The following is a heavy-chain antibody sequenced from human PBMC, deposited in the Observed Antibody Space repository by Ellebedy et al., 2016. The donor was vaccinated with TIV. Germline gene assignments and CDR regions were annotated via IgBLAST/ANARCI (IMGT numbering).Heavy chain of an antibody. CDR2: IKQDGSVK. D-gene: IGHD3-9*01. CDR3: ATDWELYD. V-gene: IGHV3-7*01. Sequence: WIRQPPGKGLEWVADIKQDGSVKNYMDSVKGRFTISRDNAQNSLYLQMNSLRVEDTGVYYCATDWELYDWGQGTLVTVSS. J-gene: IGHJ4*02.